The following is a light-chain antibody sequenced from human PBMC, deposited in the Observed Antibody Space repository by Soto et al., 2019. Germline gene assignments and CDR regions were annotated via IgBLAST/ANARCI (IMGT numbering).Light chain of an antibody. CDR1: SSDVGSYNL. Sequence: QPVLTQPASVSGSPGQSITISCTGTSSDVGSYNLVSWYQQHPGKAPKLMIYEGSKRPSGVSNRFSGSKSGNTASLTISGLQAEDEADYYCCSYAGSSTGFGGGTKVTVL. V-gene: IGLV2-23*01. J-gene: IGLJ2*01. CDR3: CSYAGSSTG. CDR2: EGS.